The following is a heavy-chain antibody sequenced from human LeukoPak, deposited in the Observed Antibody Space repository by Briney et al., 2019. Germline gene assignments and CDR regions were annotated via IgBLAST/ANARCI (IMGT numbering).Heavy chain of an antibody. Sequence: GGSLRLSCTASGFTFSSYSMNWVRQAPGKGLEWVSSISSSSSYIYYADSVKGRFTISRDNAKNSLYLQMNSLRAEDTAVYYCARAHYYDSSGLDFWGQGTLVTVSS. D-gene: IGHD3-22*01. V-gene: IGHV3-21*01. CDR3: ARAHYYDSSGLDF. CDR1: GFTFSSYS. CDR2: ISSSSSYI. J-gene: IGHJ4*02.